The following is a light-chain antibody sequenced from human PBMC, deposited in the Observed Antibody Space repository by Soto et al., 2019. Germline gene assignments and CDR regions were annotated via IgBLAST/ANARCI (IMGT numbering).Light chain of an antibody. CDR2: DDS. CDR3: SSYAGSNKWV. CDR1: NIGSKS. Sequence: SYELTQPPSVSVAPGQTARITCGGNNIGSKSVHWYQQKPGQAPVLVVYDDSDRPSGIPERFSGSKSGNTASLTVSGLQAEDEADYYCSSYAGSNKWVFGGGTKLTVL. V-gene: IGLV3-21*02. J-gene: IGLJ3*02.